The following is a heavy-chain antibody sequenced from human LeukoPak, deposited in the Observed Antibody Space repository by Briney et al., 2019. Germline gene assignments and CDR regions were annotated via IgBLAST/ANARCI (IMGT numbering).Heavy chain of an antibody. CDR1: GFTFSNYW. J-gene: IGHJ4*02. Sequence: GGSLRLSCAASGFTFSNYWMPWVRQAPGKGLVWVSRVSSDGSITTYADSVKGRFTISRDNAKNTLYLQMNSLRAEDTAVYYCTRDLDSSAWYGDWGQGTLVTVSS. CDR3: TRDLDSSAWYGD. CDR2: VSSDGSIT. V-gene: IGHV3-74*01. D-gene: IGHD6-19*01.